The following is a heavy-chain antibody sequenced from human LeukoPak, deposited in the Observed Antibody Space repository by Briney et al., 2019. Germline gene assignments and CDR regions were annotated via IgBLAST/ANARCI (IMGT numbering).Heavy chain of an antibody. J-gene: IGHJ4*02. CDR2: ISSSSSYI. D-gene: IGHD2-2*01. V-gene: IGHV3-21*01. Sequence: GSLRLSCAASGFTFSNSAMNWVRQAPGKGLEWVSSISSSSSYIYYADSVKGRFTISRDNAKNSLYLQMNSLRAEDTAVYYCGLSSTRGNYFDYWGQGTLVTVSS. CDR3: GLSSTRGNYFDY. CDR1: GFTFSNSA.